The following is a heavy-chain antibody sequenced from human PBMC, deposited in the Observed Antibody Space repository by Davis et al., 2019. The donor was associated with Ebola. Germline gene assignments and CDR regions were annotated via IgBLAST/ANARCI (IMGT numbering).Heavy chain of an antibody. V-gene: IGHV3-23*01. J-gene: IGHJ6*02. D-gene: IGHD3-22*01. CDR2: ISGSGGST. CDR1: GFTFSSYA. CDR3: AKPFGGYRPYYYGMDV. Sequence: PGGSLRLSCAASGFTFSSYAMSWVRQAPGKGLEWVSAISGSGGSTYYADSVKGRFTISRDNSKNTLYLQMNSLRAEDTAVYYCAKPFGGYRPYYYGMDVWGQGTTVTVSS.